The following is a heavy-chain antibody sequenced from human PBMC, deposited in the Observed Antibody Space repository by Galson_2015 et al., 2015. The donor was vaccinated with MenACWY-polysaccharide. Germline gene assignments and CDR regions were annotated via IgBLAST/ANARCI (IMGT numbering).Heavy chain of an antibody. CDR3: AKPHQVVIAYNWFDP. CDR2: ISGSGGRT. Sequence: SLRLSCAASGFTFSSYAMSWVRQAPGKGLEWVSAISGSGGRTYYADSVKGRFTISRDNSKNTLYLQMNSLRAEDTAVYYCAKPHQVVIAYNWFDPWGQGTLVTVSS. J-gene: IGHJ5*02. CDR1: GFTFSSYA. V-gene: IGHV3-23*01. D-gene: IGHD4-23*01.